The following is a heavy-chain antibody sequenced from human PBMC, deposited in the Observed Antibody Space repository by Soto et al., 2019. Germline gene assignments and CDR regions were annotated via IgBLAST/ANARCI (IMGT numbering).Heavy chain of an antibody. V-gene: IGHV3-53*01. CDR1: GFTVSSNH. D-gene: IGHD1-20*01. CDR2: IYSGGTT. Sequence: PGGSLRLSCAAAGFTVSSNHMTWVRQAPGKGLEWVSVIYSGGTTYSIDSVKGRFSISRDNSKNTLYLQMKSLRAEDTAVYYCARGFNWLDYWGQGTLVTVSS. CDR3: ARGFNWLDY. J-gene: IGHJ4*02.